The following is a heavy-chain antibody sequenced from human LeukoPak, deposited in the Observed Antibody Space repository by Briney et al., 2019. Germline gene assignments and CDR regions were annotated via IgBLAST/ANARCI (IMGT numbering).Heavy chain of an antibody. Sequence: SETLSLTCTVSGGSISSGDYYWSWIRQPPGKGLEWIGYIYYSGSTYYNPSLKSRVTISVDTSRNQFSLKLSSVTAADTAVYYCARDVPFNYGSGSYYNLYFDYWGQGALVTVSS. CDR3: ARDVPFNYGSGSYYNLYFDY. J-gene: IGHJ4*02. D-gene: IGHD3-10*01. V-gene: IGHV4-30-4*01. CDR2: IYYSGST. CDR1: GGSISSGDYY.